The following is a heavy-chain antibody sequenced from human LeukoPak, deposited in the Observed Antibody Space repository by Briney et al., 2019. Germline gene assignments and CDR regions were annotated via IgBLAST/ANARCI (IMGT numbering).Heavy chain of an antibody. D-gene: IGHD3-22*01. V-gene: IGHV3-23*01. J-gene: IGHJ4*02. CDR2: ISGNGGAT. Sequence: GGSLRLSCAASGFTFTSYAMSWVRQAPGKGLEWVSAISGNGGATYYADSVKGRFTISRDNSKNTLHLQMNSLRAEDTALYYCAKATTAIVVDNFFDYWGQGTLVTVSS. CDR1: GFTFTSYA. CDR3: AKATTAIVVDNFFDY.